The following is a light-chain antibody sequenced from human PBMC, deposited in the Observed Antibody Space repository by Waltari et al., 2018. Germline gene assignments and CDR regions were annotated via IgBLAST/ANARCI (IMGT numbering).Light chain of an antibody. CDR2: DTS. CDR1: QDIGKY. CDR3: QHHNNLPPWT. Sequence: DIELTQSPASLSASVGDTGTISCQASQDIGKYLNWYQQKPGQAPEVLIYDTSSLQTRVPSRCTGRGTGTYFTFTINDVQPEDSATYYCQHHNNLPPWTFGRGTKLEI. J-gene: IGKJ2*02. V-gene: IGKV1-33*01.